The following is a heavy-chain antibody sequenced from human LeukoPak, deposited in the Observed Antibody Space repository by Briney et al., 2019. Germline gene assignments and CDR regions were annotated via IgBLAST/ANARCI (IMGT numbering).Heavy chain of an antibody. V-gene: IGHV3-23*01. Sequence: PGGSLRLSCSASGFTFKNDGLSWARQPPGKGLEWVSAISGSGANTSYADSVKGRFFFSRDNSKNTIFLQMNSLTVEDTAVYFCAKEAYYDLWSGHYKGGLDSWGPGTPVTVSS. CDR1: GFTFKNDG. CDR3: AKEAYYDLWSGHYKGGLDS. D-gene: IGHD3-3*01. CDR2: ISGSGANT. J-gene: IGHJ4*02.